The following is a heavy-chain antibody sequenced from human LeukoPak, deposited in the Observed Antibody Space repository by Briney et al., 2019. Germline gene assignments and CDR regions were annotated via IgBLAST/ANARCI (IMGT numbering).Heavy chain of an antibody. V-gene: IGHV1-8*03. D-gene: IGHD3-3*01. CDR2: MNPNSGNT. J-gene: IGHJ4*02. CDR1: GYTFTSYN. CDR3: ATGTTPFGPPLYY. Sequence: GASVKVSCKASGYTFTSYNINWVRQATGQGLEWMGWMNPNSGNTGYAQKFQGRVTITRNTSISTAYMELSSLRSEDTAVYYCATGTTPFGPPLYYWGQGTLVTDSS.